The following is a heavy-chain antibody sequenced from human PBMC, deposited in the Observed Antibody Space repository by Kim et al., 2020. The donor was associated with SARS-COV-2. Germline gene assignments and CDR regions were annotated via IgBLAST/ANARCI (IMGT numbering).Heavy chain of an antibody. CDR1: GFTFSAYD. V-gene: IGHV3-48*02. Sequence: GGSLRLSCATSGFTFSAYDMNWVRQAPGKGLEWLSFITKTTSAIYYADSVKGRFTTSRDNGKNSLYLQMSSLTDEDTAVYFCVRDGEWGAFDIWGQGT. CDR3: VRDGEWGAFDI. J-gene: IGHJ3*02. CDR2: ITKTTSAI. D-gene: IGHD1-26*01.